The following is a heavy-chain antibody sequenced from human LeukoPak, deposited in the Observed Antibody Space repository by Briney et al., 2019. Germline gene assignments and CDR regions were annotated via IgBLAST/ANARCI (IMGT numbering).Heavy chain of an antibody. Sequence: PGGTLRLSCAASGFTFNSYGLSWVRQAPGKGLDWVSSITRRNSTYYADSVKGRFTTSRDNSKNTLYLQMGSLRAEDMAVYYCAREDRAYYYYYYMDVWGKGTTVTISS. CDR2: ITRRNST. CDR3: AREDRAYYYYYYMDV. V-gene: IGHV3-23*01. CDR1: GFTFNSYG. J-gene: IGHJ6*03. D-gene: IGHD5-18*01.